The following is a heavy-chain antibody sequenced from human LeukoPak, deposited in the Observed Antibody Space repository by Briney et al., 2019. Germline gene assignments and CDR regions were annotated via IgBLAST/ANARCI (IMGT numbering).Heavy chain of an antibody. CDR2: INPNTGVT. CDR3: AKDSSGWPDYYFDY. V-gene: IGHV1-2*02. Sequence: GASVKVSCKASGYTFTGYYMHWVRQALGQGPEWMGWINPNTGVTNYVQKFQGRVTLTRDTSISTAYMELSGLTSDDTAVYYCAKDSSGWPDYYFDYWGLGTLVTVSS. CDR1: GYTFTGYY. J-gene: IGHJ4*02. D-gene: IGHD6-19*01.